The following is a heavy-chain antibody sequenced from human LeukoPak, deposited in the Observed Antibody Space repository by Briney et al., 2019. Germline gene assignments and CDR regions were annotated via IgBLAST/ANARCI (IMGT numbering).Heavy chain of an antibody. Sequence: ASVKVSCKASGGTFSSYAISWVRQAPGQGLEWMGGIIPIFGTANYAQKFQGRVTITADKSTSTAYMELSSLRSEDTAVYYCAKGVLTGYYMSYAFDIWGQGTMVTVSS. D-gene: IGHD3-9*01. CDR2: IIPIFGTA. CDR1: GGTFSSYA. CDR3: AKGVLTGYYMSYAFDI. J-gene: IGHJ3*02. V-gene: IGHV1-69*06.